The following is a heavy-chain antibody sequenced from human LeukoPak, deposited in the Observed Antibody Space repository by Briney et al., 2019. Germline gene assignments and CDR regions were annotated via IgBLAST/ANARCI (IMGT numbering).Heavy chain of an antibody. Sequence: SQTLSLTCALSGDSVSSNSAAWNWIRQSPSRGLEWLVRTYYRSKLYNDYAVSVKSRITINPDTSKNQFSLQLNSVTPEDTAVYYCARGVSDIAAAGTDWGQGTLVTVSS. CDR1: GDSVSSNSAA. J-gene: IGHJ4*02. CDR2: TYYRSKLYN. V-gene: IGHV6-1*01. D-gene: IGHD6-13*01. CDR3: ARGVSDIAAAGTD.